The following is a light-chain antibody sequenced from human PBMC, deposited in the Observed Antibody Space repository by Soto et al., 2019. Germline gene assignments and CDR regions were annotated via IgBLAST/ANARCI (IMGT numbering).Light chain of an antibody. J-gene: IGKJ4*01. Sequence: ESVLTQSPLILSLSPGEKATLSCRASESVGTYLAWYQQRSGQAPRLLIYDASNRATGVPARFSGSGSGTDFTLTISSLEPEDFAVYYCQQRRNWLTFGGGAKVDIK. V-gene: IGKV3-11*01. CDR1: ESVGTY. CDR2: DAS. CDR3: QQRRNWLT.